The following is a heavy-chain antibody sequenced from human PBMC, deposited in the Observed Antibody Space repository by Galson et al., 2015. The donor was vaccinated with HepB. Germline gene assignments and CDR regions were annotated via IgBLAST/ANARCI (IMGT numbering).Heavy chain of an antibody. D-gene: IGHD2-2*01. V-gene: IGHV1-69*13. CDR2: IIPIFGTA. CDR1: GGTFSSYA. Sequence: SVKVSCKASGGTFSSYAISWVRQAPGQGLEWMGGIIPIFGTANYAQKFQGRVTITADESTSTAYMELSSLRSEDTAVYYCAKEDIVVVPAALIDYWGQGTLVTVSS. J-gene: IGHJ4*02. CDR3: AKEDIVVVPAALIDY.